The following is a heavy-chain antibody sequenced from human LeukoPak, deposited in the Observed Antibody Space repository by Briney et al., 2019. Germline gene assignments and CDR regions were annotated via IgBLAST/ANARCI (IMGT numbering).Heavy chain of an antibody. CDR3: ARGVRGGADRRDFDY. Sequence: PGGSLRLSCAASGFTFSSYSMNWVRPAPGKGLEWVSSISSSSSYIYYADSVKGRFTISRDNAKNSLYLQMNSLRAEDTAGYDCARGVRGGADRRDFDYWGQGTLVTVSS. D-gene: IGHD3-10*01. J-gene: IGHJ4*02. CDR2: ISSSSSYI. V-gene: IGHV3-21*01. CDR1: GFTFSSYS.